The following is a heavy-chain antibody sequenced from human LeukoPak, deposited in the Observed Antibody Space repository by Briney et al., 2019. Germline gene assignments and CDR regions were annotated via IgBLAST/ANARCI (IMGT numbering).Heavy chain of an antibody. J-gene: IGHJ4*02. CDR1: AFTFNNYA. D-gene: IGHD5-18*01. CDR3: AKGFGYGPPFDY. CDR2: ISGSGSST. V-gene: IGHV3-23*01. Sequence: GGSLRLSCAASAFTFNNYAMTWVRHGPGKGLEWVSSISGSGSSTDYADSVKGRFTISRDNSKNTLYLQMNSLRAEDTAVYFCAKGFGYGPPFDYWGQGTLVSVSS.